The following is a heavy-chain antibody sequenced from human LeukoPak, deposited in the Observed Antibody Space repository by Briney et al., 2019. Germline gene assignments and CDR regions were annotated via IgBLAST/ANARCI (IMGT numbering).Heavy chain of an antibody. CDR3: AQRSGSEYYYYGMDV. J-gene: IGHJ6*04. CDR2: ISSSGGTI. V-gene: IGHV3-48*03. Sequence: PGGSLRLSCAASGFTFSSYEMNWVRQAPGKGLEWVSYISSSGGTIYYADSVKGRFTISRDNAKNSLYLQMNSLRAGDTAVYYCAQRSGSEYYYYGMDVWGKGTTVTVSS. D-gene: IGHD1-14*01. CDR1: GFTFSSYE.